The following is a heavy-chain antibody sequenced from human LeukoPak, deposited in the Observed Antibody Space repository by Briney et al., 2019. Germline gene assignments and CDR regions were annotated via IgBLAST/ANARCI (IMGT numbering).Heavy chain of an antibody. CDR2: INHSGST. CDR3: ARGAGGATEVYYFDY. Sequence: SETLSLTCAVYGGSFSGYYWSWIRQPSGKGLEWIGEINHSGSTNYNPSLKSRVTISVDTSKNQFSLKLSSVTAADTAVYYCARGAGGATEVYYFDYWGQGTLVTVSS. J-gene: IGHJ4*02. D-gene: IGHD1-26*01. V-gene: IGHV4-34*01. CDR1: GGSFSGYY.